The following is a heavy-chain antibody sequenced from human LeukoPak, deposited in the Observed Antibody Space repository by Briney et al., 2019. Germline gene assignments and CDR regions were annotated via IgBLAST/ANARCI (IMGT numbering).Heavy chain of an antibody. CDR2: IGTSGNPI. CDR3: ARDQWLDY. Sequence: GGSLRLSCAASGFTFGGYIMNWVRQAPGKGLEWVSFIGTSGNPIYYADSVKGRFTVSRDNAKNSLYLQMNSLRAEDTAVYYCARDQWLDYWGQGPLVTVSS. D-gene: IGHD6-19*01. CDR1: GFTFGGYI. V-gene: IGHV3-48*01. J-gene: IGHJ4*02.